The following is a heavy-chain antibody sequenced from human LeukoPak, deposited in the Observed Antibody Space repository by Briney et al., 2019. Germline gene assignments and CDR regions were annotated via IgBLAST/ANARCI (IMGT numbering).Heavy chain of an antibody. CDR1: GGTFSSYA. CDR3: ARDFKHYDYVWGSYRYTPHFDY. D-gene: IGHD3-16*02. CDR2: IIPIFGTA. J-gene: IGHJ4*02. V-gene: IGHV1-69*13. Sequence: ASVKVSCKASGGTFSSYAISWVRQAPGQGLEWMGGIIPIFGTASYAQKFQGRVTITADESTSTAYMELSSLRSEDTAVYYCARDFKHYDYVWGSYRYTPHFDYWGQGTLVTVSS.